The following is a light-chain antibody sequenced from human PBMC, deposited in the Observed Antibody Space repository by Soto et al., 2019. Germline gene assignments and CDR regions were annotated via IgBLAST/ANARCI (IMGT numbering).Light chain of an antibody. CDR3: SSHAGSNYLL. CDR1: SSDIGAYNY. V-gene: IGLV2-8*01. Sequence: QSALTQPPSASGSPGQSVTISCTGTSSDIGAYNYISWYQHHPGPAPKLIIYEVNKRPSGVPDRLSGSKSANTASLTVSGLQAEDEAYYYCSSHAGSNYLLSGGGTQLTVL. CDR2: EVN. J-gene: IGLJ2*01.